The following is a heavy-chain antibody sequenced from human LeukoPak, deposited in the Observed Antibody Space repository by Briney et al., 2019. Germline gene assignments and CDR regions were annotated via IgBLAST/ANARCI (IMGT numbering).Heavy chain of an antibody. Sequence: GASVKVSCKASGYTFTSYYMHWVRQAPGQGLEWMGIVNPSGGSTSYAQKFQGRVTMTRDTSTSTVYMELSSLRSEDTAVYYCARWGSYDSSGNWFDPWGQGTLVTVSS. J-gene: IGHJ5*02. CDR2: VNPSGGST. CDR3: ARWGSYDSSGNWFDP. CDR1: GYTFTSYY. V-gene: IGHV1-46*01. D-gene: IGHD3-22*01.